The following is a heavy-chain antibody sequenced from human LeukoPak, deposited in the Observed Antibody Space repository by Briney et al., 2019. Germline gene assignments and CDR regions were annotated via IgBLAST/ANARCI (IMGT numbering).Heavy chain of an antibody. V-gene: IGHV3-23*01. CDR3: AKRMIRGVNHDAFDL. CDR2: VSGSGGST. CDR1: GFTFSRYG. Sequence: PGGSLRLSCAASGFTFSRYGMSWVRQAPGKGLEWVSAVSGSGGSTYYADSVKGLFTISRDNSKNTLYLQMNSLRAEDTAVYYCAKRMIRGVNHDAFDLWGQGTMVTVSS. D-gene: IGHD3-10*01. J-gene: IGHJ3*01.